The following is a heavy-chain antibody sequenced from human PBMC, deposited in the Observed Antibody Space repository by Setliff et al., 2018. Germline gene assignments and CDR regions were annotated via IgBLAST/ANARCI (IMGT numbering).Heavy chain of an antibody. CDR3: ARVSGPLTLDGPVDIVARGLDAFDI. Sequence: ASVKVSCKASGYTFTSYAMHWVRQAPGQRLEWMGWINAGNGNTKYSQKFQGRVTITRDTSASTAYMELSSLRSEDTAVYYCARVSGPLTLDGPVDIVARGLDAFDIWGQGTMVTVSS. J-gene: IGHJ3*02. D-gene: IGHD5-12*01. CDR1: GYTFTSYA. CDR2: INAGNGNT. V-gene: IGHV1-3*01.